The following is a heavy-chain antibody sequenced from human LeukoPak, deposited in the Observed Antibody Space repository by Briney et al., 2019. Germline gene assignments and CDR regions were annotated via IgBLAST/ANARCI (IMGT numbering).Heavy chain of an antibody. CDR3: IKNTRTPTY. CDR1: GFTFSDNY. Sequence: PGGSLRLSCAASGFTFSDNYMSWIRQAPGRGLEWVSYISGSTTDTNYADSVRGRFTVSRDNAKNALYLQMDSLTVEDTAIYYCIKNTRTPTYWGQGVLVTASS. D-gene: IGHD1-14*01. V-gene: IGHV3-11*06. J-gene: IGHJ4*02. CDR2: ISGSTTDT.